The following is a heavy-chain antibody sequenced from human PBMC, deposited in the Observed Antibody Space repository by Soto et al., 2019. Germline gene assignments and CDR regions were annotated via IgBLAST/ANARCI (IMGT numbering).Heavy chain of an antibody. CDR3: AKARTGDESWDY. J-gene: IGHJ4*02. D-gene: IGHD7-27*01. Sequence: GGSLRLSCAASGFTFSSYAMSWVRQAPGKGLEWVSAISGSGGSTYYANSVKGRFTISRDNSKNTLYLQMNSLRAEDTAVYYCAKARTGDESWDYWGQGTLVTVSS. CDR2: ISGSGGST. V-gene: IGHV3-23*01. CDR1: GFTFSSYA.